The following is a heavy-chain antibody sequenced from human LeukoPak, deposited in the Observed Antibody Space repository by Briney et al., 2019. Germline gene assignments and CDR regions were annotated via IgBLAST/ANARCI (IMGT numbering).Heavy chain of an antibody. CDR3: ARGRIAVAGTGGFDY. CDR2: IYYSGST. V-gene: IGHV4-59*01. CDR1: GGSISSYY. D-gene: IGHD6-19*01. J-gene: IGHJ4*02. Sequence: SETLSLTCTVSGGSISSYYWSWIRQPPGKGLEWIGYIYYSGSTNYNPSLKSRVTISVDTSKNQFSLKLSSVTAADTAVYYCARGRIAVAGTGGFDYWGQGTLVTVSS.